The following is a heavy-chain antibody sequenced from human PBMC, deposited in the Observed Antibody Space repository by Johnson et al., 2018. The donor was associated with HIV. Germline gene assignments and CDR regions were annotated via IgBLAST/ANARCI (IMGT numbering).Heavy chain of an antibody. CDR1: GFTFSIYD. Sequence: QVQLVESGGGVVQPGGSLRLSCAASGFTFSIYDIHWVRQAPGKGLEWVAMISHDGSEEYYADSVKGRFTISRDNSKNTLYLQMNSLRAEDTAVYYCATPAGGTNALDIWGQGTMVTVSS. CDR2: ISHDGSEE. V-gene: IGHV3-30*03. CDR3: ATPAGGTNALDI. D-gene: IGHD1-26*01. J-gene: IGHJ3*02.